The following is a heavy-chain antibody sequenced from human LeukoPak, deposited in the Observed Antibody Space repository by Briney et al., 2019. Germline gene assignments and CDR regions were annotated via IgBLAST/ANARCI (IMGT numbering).Heavy chain of an antibody. Sequence: GGSLRLSCAASGFTFSSYGMHWVRQAPGKGLEWVAFIWYDGSNKYYVDSVKGRFTISRDNSKDTLYLRMNSLRAEDTAVYYCAKDREGYSYGYSFYPYYCGYWGQGTLVTVSS. CDR1: GFTFSSYG. CDR3: AKDREGYSYGYSFYPYYCGY. J-gene: IGHJ4*02. V-gene: IGHV3-30*02. D-gene: IGHD5-18*01. CDR2: IWYDGSNK.